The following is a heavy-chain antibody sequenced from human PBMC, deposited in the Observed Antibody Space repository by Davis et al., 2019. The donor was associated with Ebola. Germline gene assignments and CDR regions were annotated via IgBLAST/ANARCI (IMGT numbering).Heavy chain of an antibody. J-gene: IGHJ4*02. D-gene: IGHD1-14*01. CDR1: GGTFSSYA. CDR3: ARDSGRSDY. CDR2: INAGNGNT. V-gene: IGHV1-3*01. Sequence: ASVKVSCKASGGTFSSYAISWVRQAPGQRLEWMGWINAGNGNTKYSQKFQGRVTITRDTSASTAYMELSSLRSEDTAVYYCARDSGRSDYWGQGTLVTVSS.